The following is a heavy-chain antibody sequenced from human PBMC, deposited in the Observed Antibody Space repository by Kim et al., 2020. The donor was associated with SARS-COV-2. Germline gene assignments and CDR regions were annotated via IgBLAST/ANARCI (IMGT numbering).Heavy chain of an antibody. Sequence: GGSMRLSCAAFVFTFDGDVRSGVCKDPGNGCVWVVLRTGKGVITNYADCVKGRFTISRDNSKNTLYLQMNSLSAEDTAVYYCAKDRHSDYDFDYWGQRSLVTVS. V-gene: IGHV3-23*01. D-gene: IGHD5-12*01. CDR2: RTGKGVIT. J-gene: IGHJ4*02. CDR3: AKDRHSDYDFDY. CDR1: VFTFDGDV.